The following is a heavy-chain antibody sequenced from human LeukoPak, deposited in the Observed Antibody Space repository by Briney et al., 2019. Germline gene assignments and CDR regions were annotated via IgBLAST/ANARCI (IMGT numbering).Heavy chain of an antibody. J-gene: IGHJ4*02. V-gene: IGHV4-34*01. Sequence: SETLSLTCAVYGGSFSGYYWSWIRQPPGKGLEWIGEINHSGSTNCNPSLKSRVTISVDTSKNQFSLKLSSVTAADTAVYYCARLRRIYGSGSFPDYWGQGTLVTVSS. CDR1: GGSFSGYY. D-gene: IGHD3-10*01. CDR2: INHSGST. CDR3: ARLRRIYGSGSFPDY.